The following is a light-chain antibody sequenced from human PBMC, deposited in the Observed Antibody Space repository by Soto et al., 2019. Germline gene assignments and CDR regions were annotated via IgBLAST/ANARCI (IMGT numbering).Light chain of an antibody. V-gene: IGLV3-27*01. J-gene: IGLJ2*01. Sequence: SYEPTQPSSVSVSPGQTARITCSGDVLAKKYARWFQQKPGQAPVLVIYKDSERPSGIPERFSGSSSGTTVTLTISGAQVEDEADYYCYSAADNIGVFGGGTKLTVL. CDR3: YSAADNIGV. CDR1: VLAKKY. CDR2: KDS.